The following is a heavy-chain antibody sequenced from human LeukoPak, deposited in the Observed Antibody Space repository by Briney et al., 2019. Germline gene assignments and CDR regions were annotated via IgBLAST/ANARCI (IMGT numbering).Heavy chain of an antibody. Sequence: GGSLRLSCAASGFTFSSYEMNWVRQAPGEGLEWVSYISSSGSTIYYADSVKGRFTISRDNAKNSLYLQMNSLRAEDTAVYYCARALFGGSCYSFDYWGQGTLVTVSS. CDR2: ISSSGSTI. CDR1: GFTFSSYE. D-gene: IGHD2-15*01. V-gene: IGHV3-48*03. J-gene: IGHJ4*02. CDR3: ARALFGGSCYSFDY.